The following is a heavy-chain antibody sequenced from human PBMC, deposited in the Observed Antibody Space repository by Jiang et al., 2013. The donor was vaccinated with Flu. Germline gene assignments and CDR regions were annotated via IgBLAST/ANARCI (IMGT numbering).Heavy chain of an antibody. Sequence: KPGSSVKVSCKSSGGSFSSFAINWVRQAPGQGLEWMGGVEPIFGTTDYAQKFQGRVTIVADRSTSTAYMDLSSLRSEDTAVYYCARSSWGYSYGPFEYWGQGTLVTVSS. D-gene: IGHD5-18*01. V-gene: IGHV1-69*06. CDR3: ARSSWGYSYGPFEY. J-gene: IGHJ4*02. CDR1: GGSFSSFA. CDR2: VEPIFGTT.